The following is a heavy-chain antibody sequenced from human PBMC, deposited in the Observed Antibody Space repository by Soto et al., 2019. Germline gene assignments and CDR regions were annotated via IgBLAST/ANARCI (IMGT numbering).Heavy chain of an antibody. D-gene: IGHD2-15*01. CDR2: MNPNSGNT. V-gene: IGHV1-8*01. J-gene: IGHJ5*02. CDR1: GYTFTSYD. CDR3: ARVLPEYCSGGSCDWFDP. Sequence: QVQLVQSGAEVKKPGASVKVSCKASGYTFTSYDINWVRQATGQGLEWMGWMNPNSGNTGYAQKFQGRVTMTRNTSISTAYMELSSLRSEDTAVYYCARVLPEYCSGGSCDWFDPWGQGTLVTVSS.